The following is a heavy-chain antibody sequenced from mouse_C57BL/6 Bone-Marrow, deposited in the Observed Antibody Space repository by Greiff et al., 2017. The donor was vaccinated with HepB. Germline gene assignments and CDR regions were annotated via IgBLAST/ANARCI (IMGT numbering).Heavy chain of an antibody. CDR3: ARMGFLDSSGYVPYFDY. D-gene: IGHD3-2*02. J-gene: IGHJ2*01. CDR2: IAPEDGET. CDR1: GFNIKDYY. V-gene: IGHV14-2*01. Sequence: EVQLQQSGAELVKPGASVKLSCTASGFNIKDYYMNWVKQRTEQGLEWIGMIAPEDGETKYAPKFKGKATITADTASNTAYLQLSSLTSEDTAVYYCARMGFLDSSGYVPYFDYWGQGTTLTVSS.